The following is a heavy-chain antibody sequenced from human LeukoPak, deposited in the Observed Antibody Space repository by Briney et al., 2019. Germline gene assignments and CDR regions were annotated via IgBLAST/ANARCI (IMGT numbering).Heavy chain of an antibody. J-gene: IGHJ6*02. D-gene: IGHD6-13*01. CDR3: ARSAAAGNPRDYYYGMDV. V-gene: IGHV3-30-3*01. CDR1: GFTFSSYA. CDR2: ISYDGSNK. Sequence: EGSLRLSCAASGFTFSSYAMHWVRQAPGKGLEWVAVISYDGSNKYYADSVKGRFTISRDNSKNTLYLQMSSLRAEDTAVYYCARSAAAGNPRDYYYGMDVWGQGTTVTVSS.